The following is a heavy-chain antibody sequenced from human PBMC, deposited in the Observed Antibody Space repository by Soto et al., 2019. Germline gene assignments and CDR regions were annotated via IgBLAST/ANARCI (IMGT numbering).Heavy chain of an antibody. V-gene: IGHV3-23*01. CDR1: GFTFSSYA. CDR3: AKREGTIFGVGHYHYYGMDA. Sequence: PXGSRRLPCSASGFTFSSYAMSWGRQAPGKGMDWVSAISGSGGSTYYADSVKGRFTISRDNSKNTLYLQMNSLRAEDTAVYYCAKREGTIFGVGHYHYYGMDAWGQGTTVTVSS. J-gene: IGHJ6*02. CDR2: ISGSGGST. D-gene: IGHD3-3*01.